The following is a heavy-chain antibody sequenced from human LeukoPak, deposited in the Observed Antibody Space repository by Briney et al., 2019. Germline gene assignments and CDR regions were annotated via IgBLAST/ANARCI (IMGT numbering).Heavy chain of an antibody. Sequence: PSETLSLTCTVSSGSIGIYYCTWIRQSAGKVREWLGRMYAMGDLNYNRFLKSRVTMSVDTSKNQFSLNLNAVTAAATAGIYVARGWGPSGQKSCFVYWGRGTLVSV. CDR3: ARGWGPSGQKSCFVY. CDR2: MYAMGDL. CDR1: SGSIGIYY. V-gene: IGHV4-4*07. J-gene: IGHJ4*02. D-gene: IGHD1-26*01.